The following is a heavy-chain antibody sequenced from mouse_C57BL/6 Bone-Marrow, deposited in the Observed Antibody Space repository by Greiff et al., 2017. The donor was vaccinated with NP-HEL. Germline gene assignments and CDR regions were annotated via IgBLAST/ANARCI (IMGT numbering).Heavy chain of an antibody. CDR1: GYTFTSYW. V-gene: IGHV1-64*01. J-gene: IGHJ1*03. D-gene: IGHD1-1*01. CDR2: IHPNSGST. CDR3: ARRYGSSYRWYFDV. Sequence: QVQLQQPGAELVKPGASVKLSCKASGYTFTSYWMHWVKQRPGQGLEWIGMIHPNSGSTNYNEKFKSKATLTVDKSSSTAYMQLSSLTSEDSAVYYSARRYGSSYRWYFDVWGTGTTVTVSS.